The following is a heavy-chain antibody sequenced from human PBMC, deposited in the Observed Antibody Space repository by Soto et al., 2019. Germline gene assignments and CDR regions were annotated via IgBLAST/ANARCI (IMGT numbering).Heavy chain of an antibody. CDR1: GFTFSSYV. D-gene: IGHD3-3*01. CDR3: AKVPYDFWSGSYPPLYFDY. V-gene: IGHV3-23*01. J-gene: IGHJ4*02. Sequence: EVQLLESGGGLVQPGGSLRLSCAASGFTFSSYVMSWVRQAPGKGLEWVSGISGRGGSTYYADSVKGRFTISRDNSKNTLYLQMNSLRADDTAVYYCAKVPYDFWSGSYPPLYFDYWGQGTLVTVSS. CDR2: ISGRGGST.